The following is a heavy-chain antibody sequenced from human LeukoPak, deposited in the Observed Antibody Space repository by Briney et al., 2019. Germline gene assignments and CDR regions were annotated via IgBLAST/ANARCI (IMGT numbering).Heavy chain of an antibody. CDR1: GGTFSSYA. CDR2: IIPIFGTA. CDR3: ARDGEQLVLHYYYYGMDV. J-gene: IGHJ6*02. Sequence: GSSVKVSCKASGGTFSSYAISWVRQAPGQGLEWMGGIIPIFGTANYAQKFQGRVTITADESTSTAYMKLSSLRSEDTAVYYCARDGEQLVLHYYYYGMDVWGQGTTVTVSS. V-gene: IGHV1-69*01. D-gene: IGHD6-13*01.